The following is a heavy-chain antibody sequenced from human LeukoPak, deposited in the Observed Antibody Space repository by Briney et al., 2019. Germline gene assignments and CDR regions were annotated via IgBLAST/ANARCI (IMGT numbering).Heavy chain of an antibody. CDR2: ISGSGGST. V-gene: IGHV3-23*01. CDR3: AKDPGAWGSYFGDDY. CDR1: GFTFSSYA. Sequence: GGSLRLSCAASGFTFSSYAMSWVRQAPGKGLEWVSAISGSGGSTYYADSVKGRCTISRDNSKNTLYLQMNSLRAEDTAVYYCAKDPGAWGSYFGDDYWGQGTLVTVSS. D-gene: IGHD1-26*01. J-gene: IGHJ4*02.